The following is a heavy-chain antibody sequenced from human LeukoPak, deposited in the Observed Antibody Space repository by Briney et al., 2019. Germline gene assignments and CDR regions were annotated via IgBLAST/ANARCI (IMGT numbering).Heavy chain of an antibody. CDR1: GFTFGTYW. CDR2: INSDGGTT. D-gene: IGHD3-10*01. V-gene: IGHV3-74*01. CDR3: ATDSYVSGSYYRLFY. J-gene: IGHJ4*02. Sequence: GGSLRLSCGASGFTFGTYWMHWVRQAPGKGLVWVSGINSDGGTTTYADSVKGRFTISRDNAKNTLYLQMNNLRAEDTAIYYCATDSYVSGSYYRLFYWGQGTLVTVAS.